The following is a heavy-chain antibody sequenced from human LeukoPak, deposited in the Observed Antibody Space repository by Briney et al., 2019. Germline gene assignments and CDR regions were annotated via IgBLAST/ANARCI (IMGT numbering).Heavy chain of an antibody. CDR2: IYYSGST. J-gene: IGHJ4*02. Sequence: LRLSCAASGFTFSSYAMHWVRQPPGKGLEWIGYIYYSGSTYYNPSLKSRVTISVDTSKNQFSLKLSSVTAADTAVYYCARDHSSSFDYWGQGTLVTVSS. V-gene: IGHV4-30-4*01. D-gene: IGHD6-13*01. CDR3: ARDHSSSFDY. CDR1: GFTFSSYAMH.